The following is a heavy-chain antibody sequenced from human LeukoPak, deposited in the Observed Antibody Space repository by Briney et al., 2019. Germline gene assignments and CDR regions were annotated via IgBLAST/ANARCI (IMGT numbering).Heavy chain of an antibody. Sequence: ASETLSLTCAVYGGSFSGYYWSWIRQPPGKGLEWIGEINHSGSTNYNPSLKSRVTISVDTSKNQFSLKLSSVTAADTAVYYCARGCLLNRAIHIAARRCYFDYWGQGTLVTVSS. D-gene: IGHD6-6*01. CDR2: INHSGST. J-gene: IGHJ4*02. CDR3: ARGCLLNRAIHIAARRCYFDY. V-gene: IGHV4-34*01. CDR1: GGSFSGYY.